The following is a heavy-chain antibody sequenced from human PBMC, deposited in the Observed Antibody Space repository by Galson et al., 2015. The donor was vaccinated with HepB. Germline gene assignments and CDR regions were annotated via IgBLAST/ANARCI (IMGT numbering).Heavy chain of an antibody. CDR3: AKAHPGVTTAQIDY. V-gene: IGHV3-30*18. CDR2: ISYDGSNK. D-gene: IGHD4-17*01. CDR1: GFTFSSYG. Sequence: SLRLSCAASGFTFSSYGMHWVRQAPGKGLEWVAVISYDGSNKYYADSVKGRFTISRDNSKNTLYLQMNSLRAEDTAVYYCAKAHPGVTTAQIDYWGQGTLVTVSS. J-gene: IGHJ4*02.